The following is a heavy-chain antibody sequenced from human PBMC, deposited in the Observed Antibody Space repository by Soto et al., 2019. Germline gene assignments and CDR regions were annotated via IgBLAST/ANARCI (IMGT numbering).Heavy chain of an antibody. J-gene: IGHJ4*02. CDR2: INPSGGST. Sequence: ASVKVSCKASGYTFTSYYMHWVRQAPGQGLEWMGIINPSGGSTSYAQKFQGRVTMTRDTSTSTVYMELSSLRSEDTAVYYCARDYDRSGYPRYYFDYWGQGTLVTVSS. CDR3: ARDYDRSGYPRYYFDY. CDR1: GYTFTSYY. D-gene: IGHD3-22*01. V-gene: IGHV1-46*01.